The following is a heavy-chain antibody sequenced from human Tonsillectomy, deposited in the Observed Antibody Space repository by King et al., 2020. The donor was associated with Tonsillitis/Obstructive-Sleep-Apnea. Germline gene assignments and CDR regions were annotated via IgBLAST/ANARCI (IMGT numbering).Heavy chain of an antibody. CDR1: GYTFTGYY. Sequence: VQLVESGAEVKKPGASVTVSCKASGYTFTGYYMHWVRQAPGQGLEWMGWINPNSGGTKYAQKFQGWVTMTRDTSISTADMELSRLRSDDTAVYYCAISTVPAAHFDYWGQGTLVTVSS. D-gene: IGHD2-2*01. CDR3: AISTVPAAHFDY. V-gene: IGHV1-2*04. CDR2: INPNSGGT. J-gene: IGHJ4*02.